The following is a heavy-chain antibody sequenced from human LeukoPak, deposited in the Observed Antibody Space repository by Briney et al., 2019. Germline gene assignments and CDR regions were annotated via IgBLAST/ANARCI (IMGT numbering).Heavy chain of an antibody. Sequence: GGSLRLSCAASGFIFSSYVMSWVRQAPGKGLEWVSFMYADGSTDYADSVKGRFTISRDNSKNTLYLQMNTLRAEDTAIYYCAKDWPSEWQQLPDYDAFDIWGQGTMVTVSS. CDR1: GFIFSSYV. CDR2: MYADGST. V-gene: IGHV3-23*03. D-gene: IGHD6-13*01. J-gene: IGHJ3*02. CDR3: AKDWPSEWQQLPDYDAFDI.